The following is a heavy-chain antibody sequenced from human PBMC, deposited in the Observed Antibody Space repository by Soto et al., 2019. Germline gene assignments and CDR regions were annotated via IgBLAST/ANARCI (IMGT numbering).Heavy chain of an antibody. CDR3: ARVRLGAFTLWGGDAFDI. J-gene: IGHJ3*02. D-gene: IGHD3-16*01. CDR2: IIPIFGTA. CDR1: GGTFSSYA. V-gene: IGHV1-69*01. Sequence: QVQLVQSGAEVKKPGSSVKVSCKASGGTFSSYAISWVRQAPGQGLEWMGGIIPIFGTANYAQKFQGRVTFTAEESTTTTYMEIRSVRDEDTAMYYCARVRLGAFTLWGGDAFDICGQGTMVTVSS.